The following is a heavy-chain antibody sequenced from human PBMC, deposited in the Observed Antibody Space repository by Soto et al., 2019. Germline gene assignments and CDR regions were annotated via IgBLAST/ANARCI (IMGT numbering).Heavy chain of an antibody. V-gene: IGHV1-69*13. CDR2: IIPIFGTA. J-gene: IGHJ6*02. D-gene: IGHD3-3*01. CDR1: GGTFSSYA. Sequence: ASVKVSCKASGGTFSSYAISWVRQAPGQGLEWMGGIIPIFGTANYAQKFQGRVTITADESTSTAYMELSSLRSEDTAVYYCATKVYDFWSGYPKAYYYYYGMDVWGQGTTVTVSS. CDR3: ATKVYDFWSGYPKAYYYYYGMDV.